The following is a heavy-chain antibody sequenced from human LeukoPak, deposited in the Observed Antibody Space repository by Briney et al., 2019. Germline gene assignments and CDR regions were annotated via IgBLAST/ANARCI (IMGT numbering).Heavy chain of an antibody. V-gene: IGHV1-69*04. D-gene: IGHD3-10*01. CDR3: ARDVEAWFGELTHPYYFDY. CDR2: IIPILGIA. J-gene: IGHJ4*02. CDR1: GGTFSSYA. Sequence: GASVKVSCKASGGTFSSYAISWVGQAPGQGLEWMGRIIPILGIANYAQKFQGRVTITADKSTSTAYMELSSLRSEDTAVYYCARDVEAWFGELTHPYYFDYWGQGTLVTVSS.